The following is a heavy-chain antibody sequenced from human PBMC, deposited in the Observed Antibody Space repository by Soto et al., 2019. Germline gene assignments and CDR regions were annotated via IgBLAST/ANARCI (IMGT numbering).Heavy chain of an antibody. CDR3: TKSSGGSSSVGMDY. CDR2: ITRDGYNK. CDR1: GFIFKNYA. J-gene: IGHJ4*02. V-gene: IGHV3-30*04. Sequence: LRLSCAGSGFIFKNYALNWVRQAPGKGLEWVASITRDGYNKYYADSVKGRFTISRDNSRDTLSLQMTALRTEGSSIYYCTKSSGGSSSVGMDYWGQGTRVTVSS. D-gene: IGHD6-6*01.